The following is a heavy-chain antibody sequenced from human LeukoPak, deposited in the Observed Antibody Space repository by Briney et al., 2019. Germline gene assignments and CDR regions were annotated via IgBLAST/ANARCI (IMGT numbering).Heavy chain of an antibody. CDR1: GFSFDDYA. V-gene: IGHV3-7*03. J-gene: IGHJ4*02. CDR2: IKQDGSEK. D-gene: IGHD2-8*02. Sequence: GGSLRLSCAASGFSFDDYAMHWVRQAPGKGLEWVANIKQDGSEKYYVDSVKGRFTISRDNAENSLYLQMNSLRDEDTAVYYCARSRVMYATGPFDYWGQGALVTVSS. CDR3: ARSRVMYATGPFDY.